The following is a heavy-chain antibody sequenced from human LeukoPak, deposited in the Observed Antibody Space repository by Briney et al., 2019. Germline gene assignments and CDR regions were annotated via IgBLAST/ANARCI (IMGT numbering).Heavy chain of an antibody. J-gene: IGHJ5*02. D-gene: IGHD2-15*01. CDR3: ARGTVPYCSGGSCYPIYGAFDP. V-gene: IGHV4-59*01. Sequence: SETLSLTCTVSGGSISSYYWSWIRQPPGKGLEWIGYIYYSGSTNYHPSLKSRVTISVDTSKNQFSLKLSSVTAADTAVYYCARGTVPYCSGGSCYPIYGAFDPWGQGTLATVSS. CDR2: IYYSGST. CDR1: GGSISSYY.